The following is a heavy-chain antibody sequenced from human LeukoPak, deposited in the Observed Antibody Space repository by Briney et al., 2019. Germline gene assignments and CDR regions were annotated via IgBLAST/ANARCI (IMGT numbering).Heavy chain of an antibody. V-gene: IGHV1-46*01. CDR3: VIITAVGKKLN. D-gene: IGHD6-13*01. Sequence: GASVKVSCKASGNTFTSYYLHWVRQAPGQGLEWMGIINPSSGTTTYAQKFQGRITMTRDTSTSTVYMELSSLRSEDTAVYYCVIITAVGKKLNWGQGTLVTVSS. J-gene: IGHJ4*02. CDR1: GNTFTSYY. CDR2: INPSSGTT.